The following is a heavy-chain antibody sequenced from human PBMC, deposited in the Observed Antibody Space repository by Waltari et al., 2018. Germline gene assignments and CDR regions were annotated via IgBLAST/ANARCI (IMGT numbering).Heavy chain of an antibody. J-gene: IGHJ6*02. V-gene: IGHV1-2*04. CDR3: ARDRAAAGPDYYGMDV. CDR1: GYTFTGYY. D-gene: IGHD6-13*01. CDR2: INPNSGGT. Sequence: QVQLVQSGAEVKKPGASVKVSCKASGYTFTGYYMHWVRQAPGQGLEWIGWINPNSGGTNYAQKFQGWVTMTMYTSISTAYRELSRLRSDDTAVYYCARDRAAAGPDYYGMDVWGQGTTVTVSS.